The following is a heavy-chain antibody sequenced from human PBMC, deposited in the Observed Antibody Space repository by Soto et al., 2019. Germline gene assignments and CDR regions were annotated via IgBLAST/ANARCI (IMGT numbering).Heavy chain of an antibody. V-gene: IGHV4-31*03. CDR2: IYYSGST. CDR3: LCSRDPRDDAFDI. J-gene: IGHJ3*02. D-gene: IGHD2-21*01. Sequence: QVQLQESGPGLVKPSQTLSLTCTVSGGSISSGGYYWSWIRQHPGKGLEWIGYIYYSGSTYYNPSLKSRVTIPVDTSKNQFSLKLSSVTAADTAVYYCLCSRDPRDDAFDIWGQGTMVTVSS. CDR1: GGSISSGGYY.